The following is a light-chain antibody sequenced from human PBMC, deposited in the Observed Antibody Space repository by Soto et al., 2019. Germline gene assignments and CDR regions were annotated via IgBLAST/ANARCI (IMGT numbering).Light chain of an antibody. J-gene: IGKJ4*01. CDR3: LQDYNYPLT. Sequence: IQMTQSTSSLSASIGDSVTITCRASQDVGNDLGWYQQKPGKAPKLLIFATSSLQSGVPSRFSGSGSGTDFTLTISSLQPEDFATYYCLQDYNYPLTFGGGTKVDIK. V-gene: IGKV1-6*01. CDR2: ATS. CDR1: QDVGND.